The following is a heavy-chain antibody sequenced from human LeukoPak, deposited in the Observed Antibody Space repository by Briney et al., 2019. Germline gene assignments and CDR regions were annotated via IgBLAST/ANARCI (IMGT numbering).Heavy chain of an antibody. CDR3: ARGSAARGAFDI. Sequence: GGSLRLSCAASGFTFSSYWMHWVRQAPGKGLVWVSRINSDGSSTSYADSVKGRFTISRDNAKNTLYLQMNSLRAEDTAVYYCARGSAARGAFDIWGQGTMVTVSS. J-gene: IGHJ3*02. CDR1: GFTFSSYW. V-gene: IGHV3-74*01. D-gene: IGHD3-10*01. CDR2: INSDGSST.